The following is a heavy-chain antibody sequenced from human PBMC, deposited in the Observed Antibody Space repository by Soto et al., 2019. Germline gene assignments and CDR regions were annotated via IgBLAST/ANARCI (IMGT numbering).Heavy chain of an antibody. Sequence: QVQLQESGPGLVKPSETLSLTCTVSGGSVSSGSYYWSWIRQPPGKGLEWIGYIYYSGSTNYNPSLMSRVTISVDTSKNQFSLKLSSVTAADTAVYYCAKYYGDYVSAFDIWCQGTMVTVSS. CDR3: AKYYGDYVSAFDI. V-gene: IGHV4-61*01. CDR1: GGSVSSGSYY. D-gene: IGHD4-17*01. J-gene: IGHJ3*02. CDR2: IYYSGST.